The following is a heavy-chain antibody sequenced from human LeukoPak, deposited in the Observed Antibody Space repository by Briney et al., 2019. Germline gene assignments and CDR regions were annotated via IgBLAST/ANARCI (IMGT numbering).Heavy chain of an antibody. CDR3: AREPEQYYYGSGSYYQSFDY. V-gene: IGHV4-34*01. Sequence: SETLSLTCAVYGGSFSGYYWSWIRQPPGKGLEWIGEINHSGSTNYDPSLKSRVTISVDTSKNQFSLKLSSVTAADTAVYYCAREPEQYYYGSGSYYQSFDYWGQGTLVTVSS. CDR2: INHSGST. CDR1: GGSFSGYY. D-gene: IGHD3-10*01. J-gene: IGHJ4*02.